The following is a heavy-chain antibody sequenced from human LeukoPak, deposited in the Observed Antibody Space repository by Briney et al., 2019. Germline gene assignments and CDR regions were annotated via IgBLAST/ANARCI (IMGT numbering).Heavy chain of an antibody. D-gene: IGHD6-19*01. CDR3: VRWGVEAGMDS. Sequence: PGGSLRLSCEASGFTFSSYWMGWARQAPGKGLEWAANINPDGSDTYYVDSVKGRFTISRDNAKESMFLQMNSLRVEETSVYYCVRWGVEAGMDSWGQGTLVTVSS. V-gene: IGHV3-7*01. CDR2: INPDGSDT. J-gene: IGHJ4*02. CDR1: GFTFSSYW.